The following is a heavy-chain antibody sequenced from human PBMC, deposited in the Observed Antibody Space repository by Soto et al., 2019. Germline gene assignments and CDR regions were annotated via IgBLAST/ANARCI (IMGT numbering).Heavy chain of an antibody. CDR3: ARGGNVLRFFDWLFVFDY. CDR2: INPSGGGT. V-gene: IGHV1-46*03. D-gene: IGHD3-9*01. J-gene: IGHJ4*02. Sequence: ASVKVSCKASGYTFTSYYMHWVRQAPGQGLEWMGIINPSGGGTTYAQKFQGRVTMTRDTSTSTVYMELSSLRSEDTAVFYCARGGNVLRFFDWLFVFDYWGQGTPVTVSS. CDR1: GYTFTSYY.